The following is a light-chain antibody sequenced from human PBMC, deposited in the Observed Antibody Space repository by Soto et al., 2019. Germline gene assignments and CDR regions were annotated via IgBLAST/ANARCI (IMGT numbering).Light chain of an antibody. V-gene: IGKV3-20*01. Sequence: EIVLTQSPGTLSLSPGERATLSCRASQSVSSSLAWYQQKTGQAPRLLISGASSRATGIPDRFSGSGSETDCTLTISRLEPEDVALYYCQQYGGSPITLGQGTRLEIK. CDR3: QQYGGSPIT. CDR2: GAS. CDR1: QSVSSS. J-gene: IGKJ5*01.